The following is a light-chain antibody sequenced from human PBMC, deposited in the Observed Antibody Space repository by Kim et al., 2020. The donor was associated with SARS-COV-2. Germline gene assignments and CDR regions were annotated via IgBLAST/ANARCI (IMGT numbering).Light chain of an antibody. J-gene: IGKJ4*01. CDR2: GAS. CDR1: QSVSSN. CDR3: QQYNNWPLT. Sequence: VSPGERATLACRASQSVSSNLAWYQQKPGQAPRLLIYGASTRATGIPARFSGSESGTEFTLTISSLQSEDFAVYYCQQYNNWPLTFGGGTKVDIK. V-gene: IGKV3-15*01.